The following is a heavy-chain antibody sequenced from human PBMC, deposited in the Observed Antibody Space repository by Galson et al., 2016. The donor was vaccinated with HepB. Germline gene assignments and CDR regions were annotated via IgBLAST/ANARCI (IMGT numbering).Heavy chain of an antibody. Sequence: SLRLSCAASGFTFSSYPMSWVRQAPGKGLEWVSGISGSGGSTYYADSVKGQFTISRDNSKNTLYLQMNSLRAEDTAVYYCAKDNSGRKVFTMVRELSSMDVWGQGTTVTVSS. V-gene: IGHV3-23*01. CDR3: AKDNSGRKVFTMVRELSSMDV. CDR2: ISGSGGST. D-gene: IGHD3-10*01. CDR1: GFTFSSYP. J-gene: IGHJ6*02.